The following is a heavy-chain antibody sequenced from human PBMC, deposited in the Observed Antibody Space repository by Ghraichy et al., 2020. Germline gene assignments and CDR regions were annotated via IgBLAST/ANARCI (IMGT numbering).Heavy chain of an antibody. D-gene: IGHD3-3*01. J-gene: IGHJ4*02. CDR1: GFTFSSYW. V-gene: IGHV3-7*01. Sequence: GGSLRLSCAASGFTFSSYWMSWVRQAPGKGLEWVANIKQDGSEKYYVDSVKGRFTISRDNAKNSLYLQMNSLRAEDTAVYYCARIGVVIMEITQKLFDYWGQGTLVTVSS. CDR3: ARIGVVIMEITQKLFDY. CDR2: IKQDGSEK.